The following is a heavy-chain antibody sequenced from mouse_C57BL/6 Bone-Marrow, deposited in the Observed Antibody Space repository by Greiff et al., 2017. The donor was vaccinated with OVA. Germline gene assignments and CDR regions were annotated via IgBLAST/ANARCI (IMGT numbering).Heavy chain of an antibody. CDR2: IDPSDSYT. CDR3: AREDGYYPYFDY. J-gene: IGHJ2*01. V-gene: IGHV1-59*01. Sequence: QVQLQQPGAELVRPGTSVKLSCKASGYTFTSYWMHWVKQRPGQGLEWIGVIDPSDSYTNYNQKFKGKATLTVATSSSTAYMQLSSLTSEDSAVYYCAREDGYYPYFDYWGQGTTLTVSS. CDR1: GYTFTSYW. D-gene: IGHD2-3*01.